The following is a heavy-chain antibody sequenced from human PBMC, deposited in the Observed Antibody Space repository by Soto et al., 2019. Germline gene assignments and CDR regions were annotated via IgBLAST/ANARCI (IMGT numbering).Heavy chain of an antibody. D-gene: IGHD2-2*01. CDR3: ARGELGYCSSTSCYYAFDI. J-gene: IGHJ3*02. Sequence: QVQLVQSGAEVKKPGASVKVSCKASGYTFTSYGISWVRQAPGQGLEWMGWISAYNGNTNYAQKLQGRVTMTTDTSTRTAYMELRSLRSDDTAVYYCARGELGYCSSTSCYYAFDIWGQGTMVTVSS. CDR1: GYTFTSYG. V-gene: IGHV1-18*01. CDR2: ISAYNGNT.